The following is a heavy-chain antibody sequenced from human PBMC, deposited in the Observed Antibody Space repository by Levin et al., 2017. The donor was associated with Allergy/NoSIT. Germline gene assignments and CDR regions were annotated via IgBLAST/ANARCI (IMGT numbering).Heavy chain of an antibody. D-gene: IGHD3-10*01. Sequence: GESLKISCAASGFTFNKYTMHWVRQAPGRGLEWVAVITNDGSNKYHADFVKGRFTISRDNSKNTLYLEMNSLRVDDTAVYYCARQDGGLDYWGQGTLVTVSS. CDR3: ARQDGGLDY. CDR1: GFTFNKYT. CDR2: ITNDGSNK. V-gene: IGHV3-30-3*01. J-gene: IGHJ4*02.